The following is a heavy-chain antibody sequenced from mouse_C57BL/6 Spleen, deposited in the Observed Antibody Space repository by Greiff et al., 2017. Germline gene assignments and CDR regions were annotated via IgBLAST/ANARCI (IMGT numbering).Heavy chain of an antibody. D-gene: IGHD4-1*01. CDR1: GFTFTDYY. CDR2: IRNKANGYTT. J-gene: IGHJ2*01. Sequence: EVQLLESGGGLVQPGASLSLSCAASGFTFTDYYMSWVRQPPGKALEWFGFIRNKANGYTTDYSASVKGRFTISRDNSQTILYLQMNALRAEDTATYSCARYSGVLYYFDYWGQGTTLTVSS. V-gene: IGHV7-3*01. CDR3: ARYSGVLYYFDY.